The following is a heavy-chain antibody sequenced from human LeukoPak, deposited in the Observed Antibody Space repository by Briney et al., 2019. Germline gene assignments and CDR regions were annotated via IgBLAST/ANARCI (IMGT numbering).Heavy chain of an antibody. Sequence: GGSLRLSCTVSGFTFSNYGMHWVRQAPGKGLEWVAFIRYDGSNKYYADSVKGRFTISRDNSKNTLYLQMNSLRAEDTAVYYCARSSSGYFDYWGQGTLVTVSS. V-gene: IGHV3-30*02. J-gene: IGHJ4*02. CDR1: GFTFSNYG. CDR3: ARSSSGYFDY. CDR2: IRYDGSNK. D-gene: IGHD3-22*01.